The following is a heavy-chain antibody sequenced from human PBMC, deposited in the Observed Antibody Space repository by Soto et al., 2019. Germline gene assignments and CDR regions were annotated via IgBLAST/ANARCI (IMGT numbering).Heavy chain of an antibody. J-gene: IGHJ5*02. CDR1: GGSFSGYY. V-gene: IGHV4-34*01. Sequence: SETLSLTCAVYGGSFSGYYWSWIRQPPGKGLEWIGEISHSGSTNYNPSLKSRVTISVDTSKNQFSLKLGSVTAADTAVYYCARDLGYGDYDWFDPWGQGTLVTVSS. CDR3: ARDLGYGDYDWFDP. D-gene: IGHD4-17*01. CDR2: ISHSGST.